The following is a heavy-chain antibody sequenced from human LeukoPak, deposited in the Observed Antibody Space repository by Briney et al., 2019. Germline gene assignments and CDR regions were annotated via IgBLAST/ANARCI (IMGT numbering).Heavy chain of an antibody. CDR2: INPSGGST. Sequence: ASVKVSCKASGYTFTSYYMHWVRQAPGQGLEWMGIINPSGGSTSYAQKFQGRVTMTRDMSTSTVYMELSSLRSEDTAVYYCARAYYDSSGYSVYYYYYYMDVWGKGTTVTVSS. CDR3: ARAYYDSSGYSVYYYYYYMDV. J-gene: IGHJ6*03. V-gene: IGHV1-46*01. D-gene: IGHD3-22*01. CDR1: GYTFTSYY.